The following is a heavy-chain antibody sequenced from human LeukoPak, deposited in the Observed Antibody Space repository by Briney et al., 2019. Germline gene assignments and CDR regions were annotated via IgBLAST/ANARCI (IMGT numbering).Heavy chain of an antibody. CDR2: IKQDGSEK. CDR1: GFTFSSYW. D-gene: IGHD3-3*01. J-gene: IGHJ5*02. CDR3: ASITIFGVVPGGFHP. Sequence: PGGSLRLSCAASGFTFSSYWMSWVRQPPGKGLEWVANIKQDGSEKYYVDSVKGRFTISRDNAKNSLYLQMNSLRAEDTAVYYCASITIFGVVPGGFHPWGQGTLVTVSS. V-gene: IGHV3-7*01.